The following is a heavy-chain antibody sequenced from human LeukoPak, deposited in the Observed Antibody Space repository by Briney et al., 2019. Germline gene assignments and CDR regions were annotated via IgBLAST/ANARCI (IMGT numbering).Heavy chain of an antibody. CDR2: ISSSSSYI. V-gene: IGHV3-21*01. D-gene: IGHD6-6*01. Sequence: GGSLRLSCAASGFTFSSYSMNWVPQAPGKGLEWVSSISSSSSYIYYADSVKGRFTISRDNAKNSLYLQMNSLRAEDTAVYYCARDMYSSSLAVGKYYYYYMDVWGKGTTVTVSS. CDR3: ARDMYSSSLAVGKYYYYYMDV. CDR1: GFTFSSYS. J-gene: IGHJ6*03.